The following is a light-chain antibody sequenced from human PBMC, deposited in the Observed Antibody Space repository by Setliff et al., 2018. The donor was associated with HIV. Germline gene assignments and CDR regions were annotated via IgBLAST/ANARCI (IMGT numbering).Light chain of an antibody. CDR1: SSDVGGYNY. Sequence: QSVLTQPASVSGSPGQSITISCTGTSSDVGGYNYVSWYQQHPGKAPKLMIYDVSNRPSGISNRFSGSKSGKTASLTISGLQAEDEAEYYCISYTSRITVVFGTGTKGTVL. V-gene: IGLV2-14*03. J-gene: IGLJ1*01. CDR3: ISYTSRITVV. CDR2: DVS.